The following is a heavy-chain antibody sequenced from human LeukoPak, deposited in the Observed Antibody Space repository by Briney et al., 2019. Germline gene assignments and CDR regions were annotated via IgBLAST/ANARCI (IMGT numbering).Heavy chain of an antibody. V-gene: IGHV4-38-2*01. Sequence: KPSETLSLTCAVSGYSISSGYYWGCIRQPPGKGLEWIGSIYHSGNTYYNPSLKSRGTISVDTSKNQFSLKLNSVTAADTAVYYCARVLYYGSGSGTFDVWGQGKMVTVSS. D-gene: IGHD3-10*01. CDR1: GYSISSGYY. CDR2: IYHSGNT. J-gene: IGHJ3*01. CDR3: ARVLYYGSGSGTFDV.